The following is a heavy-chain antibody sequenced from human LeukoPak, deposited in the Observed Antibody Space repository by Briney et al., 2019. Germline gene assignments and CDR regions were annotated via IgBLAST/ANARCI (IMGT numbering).Heavy chain of an antibody. CDR3: AAFVSPNYYGPRDKWFDP. V-gene: IGHV4-4*02. Sequence: SGTLSLTCAVSGGSISSSNWWSWVRQPPGKGLEWIGENYHSGSTNYNPSLKSRVTISVDKSKNQFSLKLSSVTAADTAVYYCAAFVSPNYYGPRDKWFDPWGQGTLVTVSS. J-gene: IGHJ5*02. CDR2: NYHSGST. CDR1: GGSISSSNW. D-gene: IGHD3-10*01.